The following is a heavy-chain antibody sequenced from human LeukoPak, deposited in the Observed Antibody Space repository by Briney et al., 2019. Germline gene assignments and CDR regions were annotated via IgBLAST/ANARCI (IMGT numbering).Heavy chain of an antibody. D-gene: IGHD2-8*01. CDR3: ARAVNGCFDY. Sequence: GGSLRLSCAASGFTFSSYWMHWGRQAPGKGLVWVSRINSDGMSTSYADSVKGRFTISRDNAKTTPYLTMNSLRAEDTAVYYCARAVNGCFDYWGQGTLVTVSS. CDR1: GFTFSSYW. V-gene: IGHV3-74*01. CDR2: INSDGMST. J-gene: IGHJ4*02.